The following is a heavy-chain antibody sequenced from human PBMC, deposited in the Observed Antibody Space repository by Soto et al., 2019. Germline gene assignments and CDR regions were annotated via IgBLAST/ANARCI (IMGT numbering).Heavy chain of an antibody. CDR1: GFTFSRYW. J-gene: IGHJ6*03. CDR2: IKQDGSEI. V-gene: IGHV3-7*01. CDR3: ARAQYYYYYYMDV. Sequence: GGSLRLSCAASGFTFSRYWMSWVRQAPGKGLEWVANIKQDGSEIYYVDSVKGRFTISRDNAKNSPYLQMYTLRAEDTAVYYCARAQYYYYYYMDVWGKGTTVTVSS.